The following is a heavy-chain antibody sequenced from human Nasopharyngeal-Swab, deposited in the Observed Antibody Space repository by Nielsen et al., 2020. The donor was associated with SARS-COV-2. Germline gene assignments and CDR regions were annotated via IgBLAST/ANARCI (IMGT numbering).Heavy chain of an antibody. Sequence: WVRQAPGQGPEWMGWINTKTGNPTYTQGFTGRFVFSLDTSVNTAYLQIRSLKPEDTAVYYCATRYYWGQGTLVTVSS. J-gene: IGHJ4*02. V-gene: IGHV7-4-1*01. CDR2: INTKTGNP. CDR3: ATRYY.